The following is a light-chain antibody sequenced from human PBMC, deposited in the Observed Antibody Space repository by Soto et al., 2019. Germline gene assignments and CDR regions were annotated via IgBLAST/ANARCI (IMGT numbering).Light chain of an antibody. Sequence: NFMLTQPHSVSGSPGKTVTISCTRSSGSIVSNYVQWYQQRPGSSPTIVIYEDNQRPSGVPDRFSGSIDSSSNSAALTISGLETEDEADYYCQSDDSISGVFGGGTKLTVL. V-gene: IGLV6-57*01. CDR2: EDN. J-gene: IGLJ3*02. CDR1: SGSIVSNY. CDR3: QSDDSISGV.